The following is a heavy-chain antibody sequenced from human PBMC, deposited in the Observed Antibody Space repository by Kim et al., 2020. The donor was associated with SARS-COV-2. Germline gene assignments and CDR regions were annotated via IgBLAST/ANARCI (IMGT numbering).Heavy chain of an antibody. CDR2: ISGSGGST. D-gene: IGHD3-16*01. V-gene: IGHV3-23*01. Sequence: GGSLRLSCAASGFTFSSYAMSWVRQAPGKGLEWVSAISGSGGSTYYADSVKGRFTISRDNSKNTLYLQMNSLRAEDTAVYYCAKAREGDLRETYYYYGMDVWGQGTTVTVSS. CDR3: AKAREGDLRETYYYYGMDV. J-gene: IGHJ6*02. CDR1: GFTFSSYA.